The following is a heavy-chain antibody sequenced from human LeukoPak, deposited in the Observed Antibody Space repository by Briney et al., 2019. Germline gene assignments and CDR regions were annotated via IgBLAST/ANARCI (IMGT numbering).Heavy chain of an antibody. J-gene: IGHJ4*02. Sequence: PSETLSLTCTVSGGSISNYYWTWIRQPAGKGLEWIGRFYSSGSTNYNPSLKSRVTMSVGTSKNHFSLKLSSVTAADTAVYYCARGRSLGIIDYWGQGALVTVSS. CDR1: GGSISNYY. D-gene: IGHD3-16*01. CDR2: FYSSGST. V-gene: IGHV4-4*07. CDR3: ARGRSLGIIDY.